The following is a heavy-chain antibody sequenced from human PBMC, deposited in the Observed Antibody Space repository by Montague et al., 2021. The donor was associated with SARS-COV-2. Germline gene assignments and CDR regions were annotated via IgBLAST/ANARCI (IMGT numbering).Heavy chain of an antibody. D-gene: IGHD3-10*01. CDR3: AREYSAPRWFGEYSRYGMDV. V-gene: IGHV3-33*08. J-gene: IGHJ6*02. CDR1: GFTFSSYD. CDR2: IWYDGSNQ. Sequence: SLRLSWAASGFTFSSYDMHWVRQAPGKGLEWVAVIWYDGSNQYYGDSVKGRFTISRDNSKNTLYLQMNSLRAEDTAVYYCAREYSAPRWFGEYSRYGMDVWGQGTTVTVSS.